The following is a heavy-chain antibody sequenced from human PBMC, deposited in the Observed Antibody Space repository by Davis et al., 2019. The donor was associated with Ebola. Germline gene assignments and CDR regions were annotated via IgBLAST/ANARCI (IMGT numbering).Heavy chain of an antibody. CDR3: ARVGYCSSTSCYAEPDPGYYGMDV. CDR1: GFTFSSYW. CDR2: IKQDGSEK. D-gene: IGHD2-2*01. Sequence: GESLNISCAASGFTFSSYWMSWVRQAPGKGLEWVANIKQDGSEKYYVDSVKGRFTISRDNAKNSLYLQMNSLRAEDTAVYYCARVGYCSSTSCYAEPDPGYYGMDVWGQGTTVTVSS. V-gene: IGHV3-7*01. J-gene: IGHJ6*02.